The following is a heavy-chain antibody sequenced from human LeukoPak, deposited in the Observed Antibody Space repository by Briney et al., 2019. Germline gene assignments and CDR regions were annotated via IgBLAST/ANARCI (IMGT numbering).Heavy chain of an antibody. D-gene: IGHD2-2*02. Sequence: QPGGSLKLSCAASGFTFSGSAVHWVRQSAGKGLEWVGHIDKKDNLYPTAYAASVKGRFTISRDDSKDTAFLQMDSLKTEDTALYYCTRDRGTYTWFDPWGQGTLVTVSS. CDR2: IDKKDNLYPT. CDR3: TRDRGTYTWFDP. CDR1: GFTFSGSA. J-gene: IGHJ5*02. V-gene: IGHV3-73*01.